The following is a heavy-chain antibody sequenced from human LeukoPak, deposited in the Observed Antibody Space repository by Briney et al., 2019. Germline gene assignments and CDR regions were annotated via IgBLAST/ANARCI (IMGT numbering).Heavy chain of an antibody. D-gene: IGHD1-1*01. J-gene: IGHJ4*02. CDR1: GFTFGSYA. CDR3: AKENPLQNWNYDY. V-gene: IGHV3-23*01. CDR2: FGGGSSST. Sequence: GGSLRLSCAASGFTFGSYAMSWVRPAPGRGLEWVSAFGGGSSSTYYADSVRGRFTISRDNSKNTVYLQMDSLRAEDTAVYYCAKENPLQNWNYDYWGQGTLVTVSS.